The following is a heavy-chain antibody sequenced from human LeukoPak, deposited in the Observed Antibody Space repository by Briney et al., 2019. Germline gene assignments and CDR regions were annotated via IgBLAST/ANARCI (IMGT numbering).Heavy chain of an antibody. V-gene: IGHV3-30*02. D-gene: IGHD2-21*01. CDR3: AKVTYFNWFTP. CDR1: GFTFSSYG. CDR2: IRYDESNK. J-gene: IGHJ5*02. Sequence: GGSLRLYCAASGFTFSSYGMHWVRQAPGKGLEWVAFIRYDESNKYYADSVKGRFTISRDNSKNTLYLQINSLRAEDTAVYYCAKVTYFNWFTPWGQGTLVTVSS.